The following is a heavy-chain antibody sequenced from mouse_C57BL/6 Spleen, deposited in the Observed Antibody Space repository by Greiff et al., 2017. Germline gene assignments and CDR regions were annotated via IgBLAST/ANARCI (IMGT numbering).Heavy chain of an antibody. CDR1: GYTFTSYW. D-gene: IGHD3-2*02. V-gene: IGHV1-52*01. J-gene: IGHJ3*01. Sequence: QVQLQQPGAELVRPGSSVKLSCKASGYTFTSYWMHWVKQRPIQGLEWIGNIDPSDSETHYNQKFKDKATLTVDKSSSTAYMQLSSLTSEDSAVYYCATAQATWAFAYWGQGTLVTVSA. CDR2: IDPSDSET. CDR3: ATAQATWAFAY.